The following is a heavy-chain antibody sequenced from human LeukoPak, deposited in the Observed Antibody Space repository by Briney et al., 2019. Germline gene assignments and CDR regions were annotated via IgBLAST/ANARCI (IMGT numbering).Heavy chain of an antibody. CDR3: ATPDRVAVAGTSAFDI. CDR1: GYTFTSYD. D-gene: IGHD6-19*01. Sequence: ASVKVSCKASGYTFTSYDINWVRQATGQGLEWMGGFDPEDGETIYAQKFQGRVTMTEDTSTDTAYMELSSLRSEDTAVYYCATPDRVAVAGTSAFDIWGQGTMVTVSS. CDR2: FDPEDGET. V-gene: IGHV1-24*01. J-gene: IGHJ3*02.